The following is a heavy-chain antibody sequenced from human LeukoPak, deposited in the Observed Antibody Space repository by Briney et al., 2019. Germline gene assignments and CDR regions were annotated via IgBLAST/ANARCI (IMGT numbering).Heavy chain of an antibody. V-gene: IGHV4-38-2*02. CDR1: GYSISSGYY. Sequence: SETLSLTCTVSGYSISSGYYWSWIRQPPGKGLEWIGEINHSGSTNYNPSLKSRVTISVDTSKNQFSLKLSSVTAADTAVYYCARGHRYTAMVSGWGQGTLVTVSS. CDR3: ARGHRYTAMVSG. D-gene: IGHD5-18*01. J-gene: IGHJ4*02. CDR2: INHSGST.